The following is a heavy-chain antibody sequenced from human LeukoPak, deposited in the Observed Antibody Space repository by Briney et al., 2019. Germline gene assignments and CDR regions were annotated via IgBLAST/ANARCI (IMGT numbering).Heavy chain of an antibody. D-gene: IGHD3-22*01. CDR3: ARTSVSSGYYYGEYFQH. CDR2: IYYSGST. J-gene: IGHJ1*01. V-gene: IGHV4-31*03. Sequence: SQTLSLTCTVSGGSISSGGYYWSWIRQHPGKGLEWIGYIYYSGSTYYNPSLKSRVTISVDTSKNQFPLKLSSVTAADTAVYYCARTSVSSGYYYGEYFQHWGQGTLVTVSS. CDR1: GGSISSGGYY.